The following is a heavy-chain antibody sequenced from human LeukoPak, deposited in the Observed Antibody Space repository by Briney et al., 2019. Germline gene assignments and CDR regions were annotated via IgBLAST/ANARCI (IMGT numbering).Heavy chain of an antibody. J-gene: IGHJ4*02. CDR2: ISGSGGST. Sequence: SGGSLRLSCAASGFAFSSYAMSWVRQAPGKGLEWVSAISGSGGSTYYADSVKGRFTISRDNSKNTLYLQMNSLRVEDTAVYYCAKEAAFGYSSSWYYFDYWGQGTLVTVSS. CDR3: AKEAAFGYSSSWYYFDY. V-gene: IGHV3-23*01. CDR1: GFAFSSYA. D-gene: IGHD6-13*01.